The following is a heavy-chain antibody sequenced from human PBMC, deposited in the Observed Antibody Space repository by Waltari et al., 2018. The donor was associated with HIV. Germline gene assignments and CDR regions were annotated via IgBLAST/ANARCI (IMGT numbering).Heavy chain of an antibody. J-gene: IGHJ4*02. CDR3: ASLDSSGYLALSY. CDR1: GFTFSGYW. Sequence: EVQLVESGGGLVQPGGSLRLSCAASGFTFSGYWLSWVRQAPGKGLEGVANIKQEGSEKYYVDSVKGRFTISRDNAKNSLYLQMNSLRAEDTAVYYCASLDSSGYLALSYWGQGTLVTVSS. D-gene: IGHD3-22*01. V-gene: IGHV3-7*01. CDR2: IKQEGSEK.